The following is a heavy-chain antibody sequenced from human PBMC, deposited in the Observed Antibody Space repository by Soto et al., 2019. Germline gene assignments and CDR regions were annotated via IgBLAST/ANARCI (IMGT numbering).Heavy chain of an antibody. CDR1: GFTFGNYD. CDR3: VKTLSRYGPYWYFDL. J-gene: IGHJ2*01. D-gene: IGHD3-9*01. V-gene: IGHV3-23*01. CDR2: ISRVGDST. Sequence: EVQLLKSGGGLVQPGGSLRLSCAASGFTFGNYDMTWVRQAPGQGLEWVSSISRVGDSTYYADSVKCRFTISRDTYKNTLTLQMNSQRAEDTAIYYCVKTLSRYGPYWYFDLWGRGTLVTVSS.